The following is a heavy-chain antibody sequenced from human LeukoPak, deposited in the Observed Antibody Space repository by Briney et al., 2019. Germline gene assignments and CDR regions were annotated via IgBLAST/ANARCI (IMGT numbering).Heavy chain of an antibody. J-gene: IGHJ3*02. D-gene: IGHD3-22*01. CDR3: ARGPYSYDSSGAFDI. CDR1: GGSISSYY. CDR2: IYYSGST. V-gene: IGHV4-59*08. Sequence: PSETLSLICTVSGGSISSYYWSWIRQPPGKGLEWIGFIYYSGSTHYKPSLKSRGTISVDTSKNQYSLKLSSVTAADTAVYFCARGPYSYDSSGAFDIWGQGTMVTVSS.